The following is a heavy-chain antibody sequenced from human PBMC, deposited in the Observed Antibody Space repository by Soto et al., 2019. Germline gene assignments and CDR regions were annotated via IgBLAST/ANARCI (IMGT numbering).Heavy chain of an antibody. CDR3: ARLCRYYDFWSGYYTGIQSNNWFDP. D-gene: IGHD3-3*01. V-gene: IGHV4-39*01. CDR2: IYYSGST. CDR1: GGSISSSSYY. J-gene: IGHJ5*02. Sequence: KPSETLSLTCTVSGGSISSSSYYWGWIRQPPGKGLEWIGSIYYSGSTYYNPSLKSRVTISVDTSKNQFSLKLSSVTAADTAVYYCARLCRYYDFWSGYYTGIQSNNWFDPWGQGTLVTVSS.